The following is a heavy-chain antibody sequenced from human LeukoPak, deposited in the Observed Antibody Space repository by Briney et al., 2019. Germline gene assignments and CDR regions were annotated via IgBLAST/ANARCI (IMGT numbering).Heavy chain of an antibody. D-gene: IGHD3-9*01. V-gene: IGHV4-31*03. Sequence: SETLSLTCTVSGGSISSGGYYWSWIRQHPGKGLEWIGYIYYSGSTYYNPSLKSRVTISEDTSKNQFSLKLSSVTAADTAVYYCARVVDFDWLSHDAFDIWGQGTMVTVSS. J-gene: IGHJ3*02. CDR1: GGSISSGGYY. CDR3: ARVVDFDWLSHDAFDI. CDR2: IYYSGST.